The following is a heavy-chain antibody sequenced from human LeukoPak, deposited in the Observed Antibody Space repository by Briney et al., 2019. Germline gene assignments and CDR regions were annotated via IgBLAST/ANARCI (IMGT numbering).Heavy chain of an antibody. CDR3: ARDAYSNSYYWFDP. CDR1: GGSIIGYY. CDR2: IYSSGST. J-gene: IGHJ5*02. D-gene: IGHD6-13*01. V-gene: IGHV4-4*07. Sequence: SETLSLTCTVSGGSIIGYYGSWIRQPAGAGLEWIGRIYSSGSTNYNPSLQSRVTISVDKSNNQFSLKLTSVTAADMAVYYCARDAYSNSYYWFDPWGQGTLVTVSS.